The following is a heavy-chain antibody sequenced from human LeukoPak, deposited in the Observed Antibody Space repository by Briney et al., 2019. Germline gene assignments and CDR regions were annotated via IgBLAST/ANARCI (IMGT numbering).Heavy chain of an antibody. CDR1: GFTFSGYP. J-gene: IGHJ4*02. CDR2: ISYDGSNK. CDR3: ARGDVAAAGTVDY. V-gene: IGHV3-30-3*01. D-gene: IGHD6-13*01. Sequence: PGGSLRLSCAASGFTFSGYPIHWVRQAPGKGLEWVAVISYDGSNKYYADSVKGRFTISRDNSKNTLYLQMNSLRAEDTAVYYCARGDVAAAGTVDYWGQGTLVTVSS.